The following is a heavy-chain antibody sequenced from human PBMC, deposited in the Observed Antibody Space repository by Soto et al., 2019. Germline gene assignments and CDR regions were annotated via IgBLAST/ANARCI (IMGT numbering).Heavy chain of an antibody. CDR2: IIPIFNST. Sequence: SVKVSCKVSGSRFSNYVISWVRQAPGHGLEWLGRIIPIFNSTKYAQSFQGRVTITADKSTSTAALELSSLRSDDTAVYYCAREGRGKKAGYNGLVSLGYWGQGTLVTVSS. V-gene: IGHV1-69*06. D-gene: IGHD2-8*02. J-gene: IGHJ4*02. CDR1: GSRFSNYV. CDR3: AREGRGKKAGYNGLVSLGY.